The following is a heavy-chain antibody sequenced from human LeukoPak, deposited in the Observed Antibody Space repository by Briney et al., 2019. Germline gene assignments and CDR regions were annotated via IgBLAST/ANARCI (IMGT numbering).Heavy chain of an antibody. CDR3: ARASFNVVFGNWFDP. Sequence: SETLSLTCAVSGYSISSGYYWGWIRQPPGKGLEWIGSIYHSGSTYYNPSLKSRVTISVDTSKNQFSLKLRSVTAADTAIYYCARASFNVVFGNWFDPWGQGTLVTVSS. V-gene: IGHV4-38-2*01. J-gene: IGHJ5*02. CDR1: GYSISSGYY. CDR2: IYHSGST. D-gene: IGHD2-8*01.